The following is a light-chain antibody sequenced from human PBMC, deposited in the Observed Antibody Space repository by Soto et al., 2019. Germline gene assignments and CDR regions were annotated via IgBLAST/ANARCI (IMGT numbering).Light chain of an antibody. CDR1: TSNIGKYY. CDR3: SSYTSSTTPV. CDR2: GNN. J-gene: IGLJ3*02. Sequence: QSVLTQPPSASGTPGQRVTISCSGGTSNIGKYYVFWYHQLPGVAPKLLIFGNNQRPSGVSHRFSGSRSGNTASLTISGLQAEDEADYYCSSYTSSTTPVFGGGTKLTVL. V-gene: IGLV1-47*01.